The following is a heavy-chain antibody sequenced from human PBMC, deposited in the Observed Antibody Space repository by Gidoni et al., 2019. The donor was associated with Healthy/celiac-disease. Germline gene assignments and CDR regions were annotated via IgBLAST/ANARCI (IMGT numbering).Heavy chain of an antibody. D-gene: IGHD6-13*01. J-gene: IGHJ2*01. CDR1: GFTFSSYA. V-gene: IGHV3-23*01. CDR2: ISGSGGST. Sequence: EVQLLESGGGLVQPGGSLRLSCAASGFTFSSYAMSWVRQAPGKGLEWVSAISGSGGSTYYADSVKGRFTISRDNSKNTLYLQMNSLRAEDTAVYYCAKVGGIAAAGTSYWYFDLWGRGTLVTVSS. CDR3: AKVGGIAAAGTSYWYFDL.